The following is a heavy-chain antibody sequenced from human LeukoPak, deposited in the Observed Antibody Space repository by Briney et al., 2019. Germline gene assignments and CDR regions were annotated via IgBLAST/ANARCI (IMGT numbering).Heavy chain of an antibody. Sequence: SVKVSCKASGGTFSSYAISWVRQAPGQGLEWMGRIIPIFGIANYAQKFQGRVTITADKSTNTAYMELSSLRSEDMAVYYCARDQAVVVAAEDYYGMDVWGQGTTVTVSS. D-gene: IGHD2-15*01. CDR2: IIPIFGIA. CDR3: ARDQAVVVAAEDYYGMDV. V-gene: IGHV1-69*04. J-gene: IGHJ6*02. CDR1: GGTFSSYA.